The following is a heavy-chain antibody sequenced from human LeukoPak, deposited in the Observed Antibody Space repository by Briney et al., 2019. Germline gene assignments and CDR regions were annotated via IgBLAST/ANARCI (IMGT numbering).Heavy chain of an antibody. V-gene: IGHV3-53*01. CDR2: IYSGGST. D-gene: IGHD2-21*02. J-gene: IGHJ3*02. CDR3: AGDCGGDCSDAFDI. CDR1: GFTVSSNY. Sequence: QTGGSLRLSCAASGFTVSSNYMSWVRQAPGKGLEWVSVIYSGGSTYYADSVMGRFTISRDNSKNTLYLQMNSLRAEDTAVYYCAGDCGGDCSDAFDIWGQGTMVTVSS.